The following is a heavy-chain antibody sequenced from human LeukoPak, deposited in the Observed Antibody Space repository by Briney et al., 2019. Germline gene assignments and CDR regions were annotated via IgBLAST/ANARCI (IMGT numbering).Heavy chain of an antibody. J-gene: IGHJ3*02. D-gene: IGHD3-22*01. CDR3: ACLTTADAFDI. V-gene: IGHV4-38-2*02. CDR2: IYQSGST. CDR1: GYSISSGYY. Sequence: SETLSLTCTVSGYSISSGYYWGWIRQPPGKGLEWIGSIYQSGSTYYNPSLKSRVTISVDTSKNQFSLKLSSVTAADTAVYYCACLTTADAFDIWGQGTMVTVSS.